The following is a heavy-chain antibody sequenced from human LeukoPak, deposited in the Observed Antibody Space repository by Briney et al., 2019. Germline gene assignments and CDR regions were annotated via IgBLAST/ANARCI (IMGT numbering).Heavy chain of an antibody. CDR1: GFTFSSYW. CDR3: AKDVLTRGVIITGFDH. V-gene: IGHV3-74*01. Sequence: GGSLRLSCAASGFTFSSYWMHWVRQAPGKGLVWVSRINSDGSSTSYADSVKGRFTISRDNSKNTLYLQMNSLRAEDTAVYYCAKDVLTRGVIITGFDHWGQGTLVTVSS. J-gene: IGHJ4*02. D-gene: IGHD3-10*01. CDR2: INSDGSST.